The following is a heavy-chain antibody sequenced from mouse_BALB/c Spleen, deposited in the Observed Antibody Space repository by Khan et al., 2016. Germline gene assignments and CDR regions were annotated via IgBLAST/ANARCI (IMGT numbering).Heavy chain of an antibody. CDR3: ARGFCGCVFAY. CDR1: GFNIKDTY. CDR2: IDPANDDT. V-gene: IGHV14-3*02. Sequence: VQLQQSGAEFVKPGASVKLSCTASGFNIKDTYIHWVKQRPEQGLEWIGRIDPANDDTSYDPKFKDKATITADKSSTTAYLQLSSLTSEDSAVYCWARGFCGCVFAYWGQGTLVTVSA. J-gene: IGHJ3*01. D-gene: IGHD1-1*02.